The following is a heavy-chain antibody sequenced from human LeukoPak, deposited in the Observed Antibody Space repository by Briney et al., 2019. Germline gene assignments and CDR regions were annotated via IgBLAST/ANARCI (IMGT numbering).Heavy chain of an antibody. D-gene: IGHD6-19*01. Sequence: GGSLRLSCAASGITFSSFTVSWVRQGPGKGLECVSVISNDGDTYYADSVKGRFTISRDTSKNTVSLQMNSLRAEDTAVYYCAGDKTTGGWYEFDYWGQGTLVTVSS. CDR1: GITFSSFT. CDR3: AGDKTTGGWYEFDY. J-gene: IGHJ4*02. V-gene: IGHV3-53*01. CDR2: ISNDGDT.